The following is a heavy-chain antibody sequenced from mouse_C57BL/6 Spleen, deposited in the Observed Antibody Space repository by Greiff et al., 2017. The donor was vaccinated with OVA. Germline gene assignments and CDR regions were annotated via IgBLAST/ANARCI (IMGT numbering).Heavy chain of an antibody. V-gene: IGHV3-6*01. J-gene: IGHJ2*01. CDR1: GYSITSGYY. CDR2: ISYDGSN. D-gene: IGHD2-4*01. Sequence: ESGPGLVKPSQSLSLTCSVTGYSITSGYYWNWIRQFPGNKLEWMGYISYDGSNNYNPSLKNRISITRDTSKNQFFLKLNSVTTEDTATYYCARVFIYYDYDGYYFDYWGQGTTLTVSS. CDR3: ARVFIYYDYDGYYFDY.